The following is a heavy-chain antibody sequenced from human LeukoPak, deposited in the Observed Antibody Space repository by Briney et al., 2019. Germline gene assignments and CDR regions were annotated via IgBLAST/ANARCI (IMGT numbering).Heavy chain of an antibody. CDR3: AKYLNRALDS. Sequence: GGSLKLSCAASGFSFSSYAMSWVRQAPGKGLEWVSSISGSGDNTYYAESVKGRFTISRDNSKNTLFLQMNSLRAEDTAVYFCAKYLNRALDSWGQGTLVTVSS. J-gene: IGHJ4*02. V-gene: IGHV3-23*01. CDR2: ISGSGDNT. D-gene: IGHD2/OR15-2a*01. CDR1: GFSFSSYA.